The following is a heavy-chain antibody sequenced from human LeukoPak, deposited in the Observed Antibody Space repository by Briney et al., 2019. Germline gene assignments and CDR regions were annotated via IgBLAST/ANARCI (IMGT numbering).Heavy chain of an antibody. CDR2: INPSGGST. J-gene: IGHJ4*02. CDR1: GYTFTSYG. CDR3: AKAHHPPTYKYDSSGYYSGDC. Sequence: ASVKVSCKASGYTFTSYGISWVRQAPGQGLEWMGIINPSGGSTSYAQKFQGRVTMTRGTSTSTVYMELSSLRAEDTAIYFCAKAHHPPTYKYDSSGYYSGDCWGQGTLVTVSS. D-gene: IGHD3-22*01. V-gene: IGHV1-46*01.